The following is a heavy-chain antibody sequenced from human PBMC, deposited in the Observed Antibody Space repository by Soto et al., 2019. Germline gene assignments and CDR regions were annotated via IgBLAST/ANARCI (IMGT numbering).Heavy chain of an antibody. D-gene: IGHD6-6*01. CDR1: GFTVRDAW. CDR3: TTEGGYSSSPWRFDP. Sequence: GGSLRLSCAVSGFTVRDAWMSWVRQTPGKGLEWIGHMTDKTDGERTDYAAPVKGRFTISRNDSKNTLYLHMASLQTEDTGVYYCTTEGGYSSSPWRFDPWGQGTLVTVSS. V-gene: IGHV3-15*01. CDR2: MTDKTDGERT. J-gene: IGHJ5*02.